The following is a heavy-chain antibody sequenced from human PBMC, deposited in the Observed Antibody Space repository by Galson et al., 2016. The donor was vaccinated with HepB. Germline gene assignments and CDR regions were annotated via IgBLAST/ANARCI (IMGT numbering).Heavy chain of an antibody. CDR2: IHYSGDT. Sequence: QVQLQESGPGLVKPSETLSLTCTVSGGSISTYYWNWIRQPPGKGLEWIGCIHYSGDTKSDPSLKSRVAMSLDTSKNQFSLQLSSVTAADTAIYYCARDGYNCGLDCWGQGT. CDR3: ARDGYNCGLDC. J-gene: IGHJ4*02. V-gene: IGHV4-59*01. D-gene: IGHD5-24*01. CDR1: GGSISTYY.